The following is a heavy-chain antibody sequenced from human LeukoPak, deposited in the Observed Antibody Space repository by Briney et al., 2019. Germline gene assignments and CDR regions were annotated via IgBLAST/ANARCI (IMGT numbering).Heavy chain of an antibody. CDR2: INHSAST. J-gene: IGHJ4*02. Sequence: SETLSLTCAVYGGSFSGYYWSWIRQPPGKGLEWIGEINHSASTSYNPSLKSRVTISVDTSKNQFSLKLRSVTAADTAVYYCARDSWAIDYWGQGTLVTVSS. CDR3: ARDSWAIDY. V-gene: IGHV4-34*01. D-gene: IGHD5-12*01. CDR1: GGSFSGYY.